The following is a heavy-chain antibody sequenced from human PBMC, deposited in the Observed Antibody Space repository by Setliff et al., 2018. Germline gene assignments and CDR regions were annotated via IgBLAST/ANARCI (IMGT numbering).Heavy chain of an antibody. CDR1: GFSFTDFW. V-gene: IGHV5-51*01. CDR3: ARQKSTGSGNNWFDP. J-gene: IGHJ5*02. D-gene: IGHD3-10*01. Sequence: GESLKISCKGSGFSFTDFWIGWVRQMPGKGLEWMGLIYAGDSDTRYNPSFQGRVTMSADKSINTAYLQWSSLKASDTAIYYCARQKSTGSGNNWFDPWDQGTLVTVSS. CDR2: IYAGDSDT.